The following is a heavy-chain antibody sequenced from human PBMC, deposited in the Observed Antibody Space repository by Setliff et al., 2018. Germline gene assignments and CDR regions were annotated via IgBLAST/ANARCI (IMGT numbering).Heavy chain of an antibody. J-gene: IGHJ5*02. CDR3: ARSRSNFWSGYFNWFDP. Sequence: GESLKISCKGSGYSFTSYWIGWVRQMPGKGLEWIGIIFPANPETRYSPSFQGQGTIAADKSIGTAYLQWNSLKASDTAMYYCARSRSNFWSGYFNWFDPWGQGTLVTVPQ. V-gene: IGHV5-51*01. CDR2: IFPANPET. CDR1: GYSFTSYW. D-gene: IGHD3-3*01.